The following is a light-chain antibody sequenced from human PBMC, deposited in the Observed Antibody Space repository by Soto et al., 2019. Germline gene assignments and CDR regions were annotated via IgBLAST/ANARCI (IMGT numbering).Light chain of an antibody. CDR3: QQYDNLPRLT. CDR2: DAS. V-gene: IGKV1-33*01. J-gene: IGKJ4*01. Sequence: DIQMTQSPSSLSASVGDRVTITCQARQDISNYLNWYQQKPGKAPKLLIYDASNLETGVPSRFSGSGSGTDFTFTISSLQPEDIATYYCQQYDNLPRLTFGGGTKVDSK. CDR1: QDISNY.